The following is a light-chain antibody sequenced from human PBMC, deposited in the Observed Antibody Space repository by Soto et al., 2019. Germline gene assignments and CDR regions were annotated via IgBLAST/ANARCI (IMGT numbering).Light chain of an antibody. V-gene: IGKV3-20*01. J-gene: IGKJ1*01. Sequence: EIVLTQSPGTLSLSPGERAIFSCRASQSVSSSYLAWYRQKPGQAPSLLIYGASSRATGIPDRFSGSGSGTDFTLTISRLEPEDFAVYYCQQYGSSPRTFGQGTKVDIK. CDR2: GAS. CDR1: QSVSSSY. CDR3: QQYGSSPRT.